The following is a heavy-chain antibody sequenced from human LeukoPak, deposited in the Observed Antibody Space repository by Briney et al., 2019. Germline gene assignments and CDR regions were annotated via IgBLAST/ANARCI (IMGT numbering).Heavy chain of an antibody. CDR1: GYTFTGYY. CDR3: ARDEGSYAFDY. D-gene: IGHD1-26*01. J-gene: IGHJ4*02. CDR2: INPNSGGT. Sequence: GASVKVSCKASGYTFTGYYIHWVPQAPGQGLEWMGWINPNSGGTNYAQKFQGRVTMTRDTSISTAYMELSRRRSDDTAVYYCARDEGSYAFDYWGQETLVTVSS. V-gene: IGHV1-2*02.